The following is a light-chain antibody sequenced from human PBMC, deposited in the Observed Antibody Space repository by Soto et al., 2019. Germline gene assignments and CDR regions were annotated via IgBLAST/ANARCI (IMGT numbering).Light chain of an antibody. CDR3: QTWGTGIVV. CDR1: SGHSNYA. Sequence: QSVLTQSPSASASLGASVKLTCILSSGHSNYAIAWHQQQPEKGPRYLMKVNSDGSRTKGDGIPDRFSGSSSGAERYLIISSLQSEDEADYYCQTWGTGIVVFGGGTKLTVL. CDR2: VNSDGSR. J-gene: IGLJ3*02. V-gene: IGLV4-69*01.